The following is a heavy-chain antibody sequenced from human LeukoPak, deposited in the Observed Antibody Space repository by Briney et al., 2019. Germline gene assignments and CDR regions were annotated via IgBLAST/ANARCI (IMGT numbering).Heavy chain of an antibody. CDR2: IYHSGST. CDR3: ASGGSSGWSGDFDY. D-gene: IGHD6-19*01. CDR1: GGSISSGGYC. V-gene: IGHV4-30-2*01. J-gene: IGHJ4*02. Sequence: SQTLSLTCAVSGGSISSGGYCWSWIRQPPGKGLEWIGYIYHSGSTYYNPSLKSRVTISVDRSKNQFSLKLSSVTAADTAVYYCASGGSSGWSGDFDYWGQGTLVTVSS.